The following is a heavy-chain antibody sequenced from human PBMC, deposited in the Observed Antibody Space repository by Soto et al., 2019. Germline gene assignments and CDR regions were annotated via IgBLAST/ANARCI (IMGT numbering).Heavy chain of an antibody. D-gene: IGHD3-3*01. CDR2: IDPSDSYT. J-gene: IGHJ6*02. CDR3: ARIPTYFYFWSGHGNYGMAV. CDR1: GYSFTSYW. Sequence: PGESLKISCKGSGYSFTSYWISWVRQMPGKGLEWMGRIDPSDSYTNYSPSFQGHVTISADKSISTAYLQWSSLKASDTAMYYCARIPTYFYFWSGHGNYGMAVWGQGTTVTVSS. V-gene: IGHV5-10-1*01.